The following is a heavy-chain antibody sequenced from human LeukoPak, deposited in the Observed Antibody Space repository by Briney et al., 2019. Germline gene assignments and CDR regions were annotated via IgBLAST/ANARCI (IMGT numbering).Heavy chain of an antibody. CDR1: GFTFSSYA. D-gene: IGHD4/OR15-4a*01. V-gene: IGHV3-23*01. CDR3: AKARGATYGTYYFDY. CDR2: SGSGGDT. Sequence: TGGSLRLSCAASGFTFSSYAMNWVRQAPGKGLEWVSISGSGGDTYYADSLKGRFTISRDNSKNTLYLQMNSLRAEETAVYYCAKARGATYGTYYFDYWGQGTLVTVSS. J-gene: IGHJ4*02.